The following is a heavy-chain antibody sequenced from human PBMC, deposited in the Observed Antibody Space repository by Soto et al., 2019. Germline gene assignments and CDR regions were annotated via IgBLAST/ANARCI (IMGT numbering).Heavy chain of an antibody. J-gene: IGHJ3*02. Sequence: QVQLVESGGGVVQPGRSLRLSCAASGFTFSSYGMHWVRQAPGKGLEWVAVIWYDGSNKYYADSVKGRFTISRDNSKNRLYLQMNSLRAEDTAVYYCARDGPVIVVVPAAAPKDAFDIWGQGTMVTVSS. CDR1: GFTFSSYG. CDR3: ARDGPVIVVVPAAAPKDAFDI. CDR2: IWYDGSNK. D-gene: IGHD2-2*01. V-gene: IGHV3-33*01.